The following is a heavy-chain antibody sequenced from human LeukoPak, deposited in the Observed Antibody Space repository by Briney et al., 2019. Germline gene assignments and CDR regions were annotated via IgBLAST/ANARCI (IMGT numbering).Heavy chain of an antibody. D-gene: IGHD6-19*01. V-gene: IGHV3-66*01. CDR1: GFTVSSNY. Sequence: PEGSLRLSCAASGFTVSSNYMSWVRQAPGKGLEWVSVIYSGGITDYADSVKDRFTISRDSSKNTLYLQMNSLRAEDTAVYYCARVSQWLPDYWGQGTLVTVSS. CDR3: ARVSQWLPDY. CDR2: IYSGGIT. J-gene: IGHJ4*02.